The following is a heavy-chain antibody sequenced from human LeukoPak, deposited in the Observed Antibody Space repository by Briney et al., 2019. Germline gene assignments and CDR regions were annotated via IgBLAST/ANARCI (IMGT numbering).Heavy chain of an antibody. CDR2: ISAYHGNT. V-gene: IGHV1-18*01. CDR3: ARLYYDILTGQLDAFDI. J-gene: IGHJ3*02. D-gene: IGHD3-9*01. CDR1: GYTFITYG. Sequence: ASVTVSCTASGYTFITYGISWVRQAPGQGLEWMGWISAYHGNTNYAQNFQDRVTMTTDTSTSTAYMELRSLRSDDTAVYYCARLYYDILTGQLDAFDIWGQGTMVTVSS.